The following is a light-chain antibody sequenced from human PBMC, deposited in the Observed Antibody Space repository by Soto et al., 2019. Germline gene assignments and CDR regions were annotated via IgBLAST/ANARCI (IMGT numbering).Light chain of an antibody. CDR2: DNN. J-gene: IGLJ2*01. CDR3: GTWDSSLSAL. Sequence: QAVVTQPPSVSAAPGQKVTISCSGSSSNIGNNYVSWDQQLPGTAPKLLIYDNNKRPSGIPDRFSGSKSGTSATLGITGLQTGDEADYYCGTWDSSLSALFGGGTKLTVL. CDR1: SSNIGNNY. V-gene: IGLV1-51*01.